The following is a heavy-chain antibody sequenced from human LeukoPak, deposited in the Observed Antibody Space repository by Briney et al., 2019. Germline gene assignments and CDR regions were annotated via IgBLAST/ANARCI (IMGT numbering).Heavy chain of an antibody. Sequence: ASVKVSCKASGYTFTGYYIHWVRQAPGQGLEWMGWIHPNSGGTKYAQNFQGRVTLTWDTSMSTVYMDLTRLISDDTAVYFCAMQESSLFDYWGQGTLVTVSS. CDR1: GYTFTGYY. J-gene: IGHJ4*02. D-gene: IGHD6-6*01. CDR2: IHPNSGGT. V-gene: IGHV1-2*02. CDR3: AMQESSLFDY.